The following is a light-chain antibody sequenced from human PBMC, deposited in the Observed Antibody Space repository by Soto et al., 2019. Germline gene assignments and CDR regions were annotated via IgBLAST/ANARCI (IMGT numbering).Light chain of an antibody. CDR1: SSDVGGYNY. CDR3: SSYTGSTTLVV. V-gene: IGLV2-14*03. CDR2: DVS. J-gene: IGLJ2*01. Sequence: QSALTQPASVSGSPGQSITISCTGTSSDVGGYNYVSWYQQHPGKAPKLMIYDVSNRPLGVSNRFSGSRSGNTASLTISGLQAGDEAHYYCSSYTGSTTLVVFGGGTKLTVL.